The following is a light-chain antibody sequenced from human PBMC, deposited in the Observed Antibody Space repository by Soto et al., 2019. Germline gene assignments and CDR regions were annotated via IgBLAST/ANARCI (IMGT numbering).Light chain of an antibody. CDR3: QQYGSPWT. V-gene: IGKV3-20*01. CDR2: GAS. Sequence: EIVMTQSPATLSVSPGERATLSCRASQSLTSNLAWYQQKPGQAPRLLIYGASNRATGISDRFSGSGSGTDFTLTISRLEPEDFVMYYCQQYGSPWTFGQGTKVDI. CDR1: QSLTSN. J-gene: IGKJ1*01.